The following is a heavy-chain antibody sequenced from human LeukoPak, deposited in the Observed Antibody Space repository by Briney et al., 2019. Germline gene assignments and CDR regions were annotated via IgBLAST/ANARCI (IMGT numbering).Heavy chain of an antibody. CDR1: GFTFSSYD. CDR2: IGTAGDT. J-gene: IGHJ5*02. Sequence: GGSLRLSCAASGFTFSSYDMHWVRQATGKGLEWVSAIGTAGDTYYPGSVKGRFTISRENAKNSLYLQMNSLRAGDTAVYYCARDDYYYALGQTNWFDPWGQGTLVTVSS. CDR3: ARDDYYYALGQTNWFDP. D-gene: IGHD3-10*01. V-gene: IGHV3-13*01.